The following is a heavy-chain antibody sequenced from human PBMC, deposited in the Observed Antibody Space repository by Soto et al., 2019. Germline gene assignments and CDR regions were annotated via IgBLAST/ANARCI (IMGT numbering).Heavy chain of an antibody. CDR1: GFTFSSYA. CDR2: ISGSGGST. D-gene: IGHD3-10*01. V-gene: IGHV3-23*01. J-gene: IGHJ6*03. CDR3: AKAYYYGSGSYYFSEAYYYDYYMDG. Sequence: EVQLLESGGGLVQPGGSLRLSCAASGFTFSSYAMSWVRQAPGKGLEWVSAISGSGGSTYYADSVKGRFTISRDNSKNTLYLQMNSLRAEDTAVYYCAKAYYYGSGSYYFSEAYYYDYYMDGWGKGTTVNVSS.